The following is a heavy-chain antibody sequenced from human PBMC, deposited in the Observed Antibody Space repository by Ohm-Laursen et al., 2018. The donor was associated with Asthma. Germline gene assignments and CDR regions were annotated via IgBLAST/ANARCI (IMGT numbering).Heavy chain of an antibody. D-gene: IGHD1-26*01. V-gene: IGHV3-30-3*01. CDR3: ARDLEVGATLYYYGMDV. CDR1: GFTFSSYA. Sequence: TLSLTCAASGFTFSSYAMHWVRQAPGKGLEWVAVISYDGSNKYYADSVKGRFTISRDNSKNTLYLQMNSLRAEDTAVYYCARDLEVGATLYYYGMDVWGQGTTVTVSS. J-gene: IGHJ6*02. CDR2: ISYDGSNK.